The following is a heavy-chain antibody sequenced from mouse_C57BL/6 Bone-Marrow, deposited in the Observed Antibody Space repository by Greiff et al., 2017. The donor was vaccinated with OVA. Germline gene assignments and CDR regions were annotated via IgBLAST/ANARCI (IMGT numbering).Heavy chain of an antibody. V-gene: IGHV1-55*01. CDR3: ARTYGYYGGRDY. CDR2: IYPGSGST. D-gene: IGHD1-1*01. Sequence: QVQLQQPGAELVKPGASVKMSCKASGYTFTSYWITWVKQRPGQGLEWIGDIYPGSGSTNYTEKFKSKATLTVDTSSSTAYMQLSSLTSEDSAVYYCARTYGYYGGRDYWGQGTTLTVSS. J-gene: IGHJ2*01. CDR1: GYTFTSYW.